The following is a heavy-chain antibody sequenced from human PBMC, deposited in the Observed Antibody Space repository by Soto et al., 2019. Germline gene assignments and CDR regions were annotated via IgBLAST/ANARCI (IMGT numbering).Heavy chain of an antibody. CDR2: ISGSGGST. CDR3: AKDGLDSSGYHTPPDPFDI. Sequence: GGSLRPSCAPSGFTFSRDAMSWVRQAPGKGLEWVSAISGSGGSTYYADSVKGRFTISRDNSKNTLYLQMNSLRAEDTAVYYCAKDGLDSSGYHTPPDPFDIWGQAIIVTASS. CDR1: GFTFSRDA. D-gene: IGHD3-22*01. J-gene: IGHJ3*02. V-gene: IGHV3-23*01.